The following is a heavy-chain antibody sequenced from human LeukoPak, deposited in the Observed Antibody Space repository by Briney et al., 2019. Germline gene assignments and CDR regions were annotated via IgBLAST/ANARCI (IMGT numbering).Heavy chain of an antibody. V-gene: IGHV4-59*01. CDR2: ISYSGST. CDR3: ARGRTSAYSYYFDY. Sequence: PSETLSPTCTVAGGSIGTYQWSWIRQPPGKGLEWIGYISYSGSTNYDPSLKSRVTISLDTSKNQFSLKVNSVTAADTAVYYCARGRTSAYSYYFDYWGQGTLVTVSS. D-gene: IGHD3-22*01. CDR1: GGSIGTYQ. J-gene: IGHJ4*02.